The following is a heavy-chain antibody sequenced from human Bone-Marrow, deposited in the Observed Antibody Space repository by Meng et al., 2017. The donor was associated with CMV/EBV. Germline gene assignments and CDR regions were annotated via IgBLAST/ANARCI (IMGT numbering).Heavy chain of an antibody. CDR3: AREKGRRWRQIPDAFDI. D-gene: IGHD5-24*01. CDR2: INSDGSST. J-gene: IGHJ3*02. Sequence: GESLKISCAASGFTFSSYWMHWVRQAPGKGLVWVSRINSDGSSTSYADSVKGRFTISRDNAKNTLYLQMNSLRAEDTAVYYCAREKGRRWRQIPDAFDIWGQGTKVTVSS. V-gene: IGHV3-74*01. CDR1: GFTFSSYW.